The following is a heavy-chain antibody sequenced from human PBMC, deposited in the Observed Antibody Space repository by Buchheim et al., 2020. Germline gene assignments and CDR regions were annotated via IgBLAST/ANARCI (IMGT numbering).Heavy chain of an antibody. CDR1: GFTLSTYA. V-gene: IGHV3-30*04. D-gene: IGHD3-22*01. J-gene: IGHJ4*02. Sequence: QVHLVESGGGVVQPGRSLRLSCAVSGFTLSTYAMHWVRQAPGQGLEWVAVISPDGSNTYYADSLKGRFTISRDPSKNTLYLQMSSLRAEDTAVYYCARDPERDYDSSGCFDHWGQGTL. CDR2: ISPDGSNT. CDR3: ARDPERDYDSSGCFDH.